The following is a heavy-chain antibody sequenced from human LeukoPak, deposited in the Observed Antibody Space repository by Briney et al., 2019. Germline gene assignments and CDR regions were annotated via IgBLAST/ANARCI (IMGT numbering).Heavy chain of an antibody. V-gene: IGHV3-23*01. CDR1: GFTFSSYA. D-gene: IGHD1-26*01. J-gene: IGHJ4*02. CDR2: ITGSGGST. CDR3: AKDSHYSGSYSGY. Sequence: PGGSLRLSCAASGFTFSSYAMSWVRQAPGKGLEWVSSITGSGGSTYYAGSVKGRFTISRDNSKNTLSLQMNSLRAEDTAVYYCAKDSHYSGSYSGYWGQGTLVTVSS.